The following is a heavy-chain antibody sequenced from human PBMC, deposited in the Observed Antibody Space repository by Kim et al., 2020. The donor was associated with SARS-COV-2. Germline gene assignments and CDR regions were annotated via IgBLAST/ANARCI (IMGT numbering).Heavy chain of an antibody. CDR2: ISSSSSYI. Sequence: GGSLRLSCAASGFTFSSYSMNWVRQAPGKGLEWVSSISSSSSYIYYADSVKGRFTISRDNAKNSLYLQMNSLRAEDTAVYYCARDRHCSSTSCYAVVDYWGQGTLVTVSS. D-gene: IGHD2-2*01. J-gene: IGHJ4*02. CDR1: GFTFSSYS. CDR3: ARDRHCSSTSCYAVVDY. V-gene: IGHV3-21*01.